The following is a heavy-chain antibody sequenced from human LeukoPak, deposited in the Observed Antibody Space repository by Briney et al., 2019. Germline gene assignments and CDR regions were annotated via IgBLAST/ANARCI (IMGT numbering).Heavy chain of an antibody. CDR3: ARYSYGVGDWFDP. V-gene: IGHV5-51*01. CDR1: GYSFTSYW. Sequence: GESLKISCKGSGYSFTSYWIGWVRQMPGKGLEWMGIIYSGDSDTRYSPSFQGQVTISADKSISTAYLQWSSLKASDTAVYYCARYSYGVGDWFDPWGQGTLVTVSS. D-gene: IGHD5-18*01. CDR2: IYSGDSDT. J-gene: IGHJ5*02.